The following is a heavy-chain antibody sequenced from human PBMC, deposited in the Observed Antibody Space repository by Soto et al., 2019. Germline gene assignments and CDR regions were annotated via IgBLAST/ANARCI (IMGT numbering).Heavy chain of an antibody. J-gene: IGHJ4*02. CDR1: GFSLSTSGMC. CDR2: IDWDDDK. V-gene: IGHV2-70*01. CDR3: ARATYYDFWSGYPTSYYFDY. Sequence: SGPTLVNPTQTLTLTCTFSGFSLSTSGMCVSWIRQPPGKALEWLALIDWDDDKYCSTSLKTRLTISKDTSKNQVVLTMTNMDPVGTATYYCARATYYDFWSGYPTSYYFDYWGQGTLVTVSS. D-gene: IGHD3-3*01.